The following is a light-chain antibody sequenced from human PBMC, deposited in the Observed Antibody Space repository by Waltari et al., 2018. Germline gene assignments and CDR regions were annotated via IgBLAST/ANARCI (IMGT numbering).Light chain of an antibody. CDR3: QQYDNSLWT. V-gene: IGKV3-20*01. CDR2: GPS. Sequence: EIVLTQSPGTLSLSPGETATLSCRASQRVSSNYLAWYQQKPGQAPRLLIYGPSTRATDIPVRFSGSGFGTDFTLTISRLEPEDFAVYYCQQYDNSLWTFGQGTKVEIE. J-gene: IGKJ1*01. CDR1: QRVSSNY.